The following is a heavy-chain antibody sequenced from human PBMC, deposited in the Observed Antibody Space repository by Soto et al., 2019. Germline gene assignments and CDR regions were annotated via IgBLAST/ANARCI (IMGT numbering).Heavy chain of an antibody. J-gene: IGHJ4*02. V-gene: IGHV3-23*01. CDR3: AKMLDSSNYRYYFDY. D-gene: IGHD4-4*01. CDR1: GFTFSSYA. CDR2: ISGSGGST. Sequence: EVQLLESGGGLVQPGGSLRLSCAASGFTFSSYAMSWVRQAPGKGLEWVSAISGSGGSTYYADSVKGRFTISRDNSKNTLYLQMNSLIAEDTAVYYCAKMLDSSNYRYYFDYCGQGTLVTVSS.